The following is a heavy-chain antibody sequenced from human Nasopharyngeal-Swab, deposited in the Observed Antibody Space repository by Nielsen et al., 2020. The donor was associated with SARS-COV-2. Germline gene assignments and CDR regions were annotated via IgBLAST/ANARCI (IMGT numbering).Heavy chain of an antibody. CDR3: ARAGDSSGYYQIDY. J-gene: IGHJ4*02. D-gene: IGHD3-22*01. CDR2: IYTSGCT. V-gene: IGHV4-61*02. CDR1: GGSISSGSYY. Sequence: SETLSLTCTVSGGSISSGSYYWSWIRQPAGKGLMWIGRIYTSGCTNYNPSLKRRVTISVDTSKNHFTLKMSSVTAADTAVYYCARAGDSSGYYQIDYWGQGTLVTVSS.